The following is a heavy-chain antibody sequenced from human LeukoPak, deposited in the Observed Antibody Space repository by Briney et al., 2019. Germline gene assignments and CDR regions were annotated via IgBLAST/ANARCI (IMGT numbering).Heavy chain of an antibody. Sequence: SETLSLTCTVSGGSISSSSYYWGWIRQPPGKGLEWIGSIYYSGSTYYNPSLKSRVTISVDTSKNQFSLKLSSVTAADTAVYYCARLWFGELSTPDVWGKGTTVTVSS. CDR3: ARLWFGELSTPDV. D-gene: IGHD3-10*01. CDR2: IYYSGST. J-gene: IGHJ6*04. CDR1: GGSISSSSYY. V-gene: IGHV4-39*01.